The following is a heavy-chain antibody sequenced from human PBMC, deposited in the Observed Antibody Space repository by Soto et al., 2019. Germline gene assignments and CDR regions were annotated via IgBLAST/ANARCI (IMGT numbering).Heavy chain of an antibody. V-gene: IGHV1-69*13. J-gene: IGHJ6*02. CDR3: ARSYYDSSGYYYVPYYYGMDV. Sequence: SVKVSCKASGGTFSSYAISWVRQAPGQGLEWMGGIIPIFGTANYAQKFQGRVTITADESTSTAYMELSSLRSEDTAVYYCARSYYDSSGYYYVPYYYGMDVWGQGTTVTAP. CDR2: IIPIFGTA. CDR1: GGTFSSYA. D-gene: IGHD3-22*01.